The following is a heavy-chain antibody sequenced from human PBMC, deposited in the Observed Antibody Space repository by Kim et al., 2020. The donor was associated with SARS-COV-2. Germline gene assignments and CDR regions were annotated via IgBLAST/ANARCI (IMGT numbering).Heavy chain of an antibody. V-gene: IGHV3-33*01. CDR1: GFTFSSYG. J-gene: IGHJ6*01. D-gene: IGHD3-10*01. Sequence: GGSLRLSCAASGFTFSSYGMHWVRQAPGKGLEWVAVIWYDGSNKYYADSVKGQFTFSRANSKKRLYLQMKSWRPKTTAGNNGPGRPGSGGWAPGGRDVGG. CDR2: IWYDGSNK. CDR3: PGRPGSGGWAPGGRDV.